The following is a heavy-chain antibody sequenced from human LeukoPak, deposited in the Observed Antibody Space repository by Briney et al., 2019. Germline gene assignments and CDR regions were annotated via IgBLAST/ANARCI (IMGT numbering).Heavy chain of an antibody. D-gene: IGHD3-10*01. Sequence: SETLSLTCTVSSGSISTSNYYWGWVRQPPGKALEWIGRIYASGSTNYNPSLKSRVTMSVDTSKNHFSLKLSSVTAADTAVYYCARDPGYYGSGTRGAFDYWGQGTLVTVSS. J-gene: IGHJ4*02. CDR1: SGSISTSNYY. V-gene: IGHV4-39*07. CDR2: IYASGST. CDR3: ARDPGYYGSGTRGAFDY.